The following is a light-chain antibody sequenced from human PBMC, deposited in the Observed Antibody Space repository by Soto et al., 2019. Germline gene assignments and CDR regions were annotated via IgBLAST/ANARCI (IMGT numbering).Light chain of an antibody. CDR1: SSNIGNNY. V-gene: IGLV1-51*01. J-gene: IGLJ2*01. CDR2: DNN. CDR3: GTWDSSLSAVV. Sequence: PGQKVTISCSGSSSNIGNNYVSWYQQLPGTAPKLLIYDNNKRPSGIPDRFSGSKSGTSATLGITGLQTGDEADYYCGTWDSSLSAVVFGGGTKVTVL.